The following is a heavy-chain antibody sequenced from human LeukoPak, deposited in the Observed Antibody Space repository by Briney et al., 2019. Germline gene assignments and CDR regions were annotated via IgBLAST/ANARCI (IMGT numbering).Heavy chain of an antibody. V-gene: IGHV3-21*01. Sequence: GASLRLSCAASGFTFNNYDMNWVRLAPGQGLEWVSSISTSSSYKYYADSLKGRFTVSRDNAKNSLYLHMNSLRAEDTAVYWCARFDSASGTCFDYWGQGTPVTVRS. D-gene: IGHD6-13*01. J-gene: IGHJ4*02. CDR3: ARFDSASGTCFDY. CDR1: GFTFNNYD. CDR2: ISTSSSYK.